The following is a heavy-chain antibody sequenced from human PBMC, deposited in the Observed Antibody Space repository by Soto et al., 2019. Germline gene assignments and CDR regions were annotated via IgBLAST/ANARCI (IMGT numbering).Heavy chain of an antibody. D-gene: IGHD6-13*01. Sequence: QEQLVQSGAEVKKPGSSVKVSCKASGGIFSSYAISWVRQAPGQGLEWMGGIIPIFGTANYAQKFQGRVTITADESTNTAYMDLSSLKSEDTAVYYCAREWSAAGNYYGMDVWGQGTTVTVSS. J-gene: IGHJ6*02. CDR2: IIPIFGTA. CDR3: AREWSAAGNYYGMDV. CDR1: GGIFSSYA. V-gene: IGHV1-69*01.